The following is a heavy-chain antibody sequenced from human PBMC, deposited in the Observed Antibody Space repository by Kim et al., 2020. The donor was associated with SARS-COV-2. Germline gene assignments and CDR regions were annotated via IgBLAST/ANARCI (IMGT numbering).Heavy chain of an antibody. CDR3: AKGGGSSCYSGLDY. J-gene: IGHJ4*02. CDR1: GFTFSSYA. V-gene: IGHV3-23*01. D-gene: IGHD2-21*01. CDR2: ISGNGGTT. Sequence: GGSLRLSCAASGFTFSSYAMSWVRQAPGKGLEWVSVISGNGGTTFYANSVQGRFTISRDTSENTLCLQMDNLRVEDTAVYYCAKGGGSSCYSGLDYRGQGTLVTVSS.